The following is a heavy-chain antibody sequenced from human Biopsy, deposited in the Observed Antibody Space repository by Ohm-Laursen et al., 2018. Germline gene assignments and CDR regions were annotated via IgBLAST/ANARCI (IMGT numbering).Heavy chain of an antibody. J-gene: IGHJ4*02. CDR3: ARWETTLGRSLDS. Sequence: SSVKVSCNASGYTFTNYGISWVRQAPGQGLEWMGWMSPNTGNTVYAQRFQDRVTMTSDTSTGTAYMELTSLTSDDTAVYFCARWETTLGRSLDSWGQGTLVAVSS. CDR1: GYTFTNYG. CDR2: MSPNTGNT. D-gene: IGHD1-26*01. V-gene: IGHV1-18*01.